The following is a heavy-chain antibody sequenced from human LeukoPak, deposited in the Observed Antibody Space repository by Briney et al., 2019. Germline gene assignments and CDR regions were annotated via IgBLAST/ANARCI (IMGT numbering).Heavy chain of an antibody. CDR1: GYTFTSYY. J-gene: IGHJ4*02. V-gene: IGHV1-8*02. CDR3: ARGHILTGLVPNS. Sequence: ASVKVSCKASGYTFTSYYMHWVRQAPGQGLEWMGWVNPNSGNTGYAQKFQGRVTMTRNTSISTAYMELSSLRSEDTAVYYCARGHILTGLVPNSWGQGTLVTVSS. CDR2: VNPNSGNT. D-gene: IGHD3-9*01.